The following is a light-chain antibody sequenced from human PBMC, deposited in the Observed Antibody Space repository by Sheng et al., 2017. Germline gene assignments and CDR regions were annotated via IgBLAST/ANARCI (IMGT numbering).Light chain of an antibody. J-gene: IGKJ4*01. CDR2: SAS. V-gene: IGKV3-15*01. Sequence: EIVMTQSPATLSVSPGERATLSCRASQSVSSKLAWYQQKPGQAPRLLIFSASTRATGIPDRFSGSGSGTDFTLTISSLQSDDSAVYYCQHYSNWPPITFGGGTKVEIK. CDR1: QSVSSK. CDR3: QHYSNWPPIT.